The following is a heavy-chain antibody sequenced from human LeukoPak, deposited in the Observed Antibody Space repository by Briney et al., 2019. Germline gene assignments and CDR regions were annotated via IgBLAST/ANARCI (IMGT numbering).Heavy chain of an antibody. CDR1: GDSINNYY. CDR2: IYYSGTT. CDR3: ARRGYYGSGTYFYSWFDP. Sequence: SETLSLTCTVSGDSINNYYWSWIRQPPGKGLEWIGYIYYSGTTTYNPSLKSRVTISVDTSKNQFSLKLSSVTAAGTAVYYCARRGYYGSGTYFYSWFDPWGQGTLVTVSS. V-gene: IGHV4-59*08. J-gene: IGHJ5*02. D-gene: IGHD3-10*01.